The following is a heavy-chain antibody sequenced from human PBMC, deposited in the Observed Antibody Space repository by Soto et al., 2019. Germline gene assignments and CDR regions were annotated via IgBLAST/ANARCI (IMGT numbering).Heavy chain of an antibody. V-gene: IGHV4-59*01. D-gene: IGHD3-9*01. CDR3: ASVLRYFDWLPLFDP. Sequence: SETLSLTCTVSGGSISSYYWSWIRQPPGKGLEWIGYIYYSGSTNYNPSLKSRVTISVDTSKNQFSLKLSSVTAADTAVYYCASVLRYFDWLPLFDPCGQGTLVTAPQ. J-gene: IGHJ5*02. CDR1: GGSISSYY. CDR2: IYYSGST.